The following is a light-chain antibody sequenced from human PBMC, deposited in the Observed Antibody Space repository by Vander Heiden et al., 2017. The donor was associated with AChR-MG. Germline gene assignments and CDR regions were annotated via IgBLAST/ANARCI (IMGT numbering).Light chain of an antibody. Sequence: DIVMTQSPDSLAVSLGERATINCKSSHSVLYTSNKKNYLTWFQQKPGQPPKVLIYWASTRESGVPDRFSGSGSGTNFTLTISSLQDEDVAVYYCQQDYNSYTFGQGTKLEIK. CDR2: WAS. J-gene: IGKJ2*01. CDR1: HSVLYTSNKKNY. CDR3: QQDYNSYT. V-gene: IGKV4-1*01.